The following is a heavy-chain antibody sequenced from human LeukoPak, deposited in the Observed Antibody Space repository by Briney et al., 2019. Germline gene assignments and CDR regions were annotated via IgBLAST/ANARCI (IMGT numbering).Heavy chain of an antibody. CDR3: ARATGSSSWYPRWFDP. J-gene: IGHJ5*02. Sequence: PSETLSLTCTVPGGSISSYYWSWIRQPPGKGLEWIGYIYYSGSTNYNPSLKSRVTISVDTSKNQFSLKLSSVTAADTAVYYCARATGSSSWYPRWFDPWGQGTLVTVSS. CDR2: IYYSGST. D-gene: IGHD6-13*01. CDR1: GGSISSYY. V-gene: IGHV4-59*01.